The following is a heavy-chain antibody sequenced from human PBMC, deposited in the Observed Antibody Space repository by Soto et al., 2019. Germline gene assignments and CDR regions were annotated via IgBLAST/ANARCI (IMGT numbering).Heavy chain of an antibody. Sequence: ASVKVSCKASGYGFTNFGISWVRQAPGQGLEWLRWISTYNGNTNYAQKVQGRVTMTTDTSTSTAYMELRGLRFDDTAVYYCARVGDCTSASCRYHYYYGMDVWGRGTTVTVSS. J-gene: IGHJ6*02. CDR2: ISTYNGNT. CDR1: GYGFTNFG. V-gene: IGHV1-18*01. D-gene: IGHD2-2*01. CDR3: ARVGDCTSASCRYHYYYGMDV.